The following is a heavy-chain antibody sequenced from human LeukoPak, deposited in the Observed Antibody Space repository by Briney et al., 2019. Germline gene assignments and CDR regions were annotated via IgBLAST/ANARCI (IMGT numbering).Heavy chain of an antibody. Sequence: SETLSLTCTVSGGSISSSSYYWGWIRQPPGKGLEWIGSIYYSGSTYYNPSLKSRVTISVDTSKNQFSLKLSSVTAADTAVYYCARDLYCSGGSCYDAFDIWGQGTMVTVSS. CDR3: ARDLYCSGGSCYDAFDI. J-gene: IGHJ3*02. D-gene: IGHD2-15*01. V-gene: IGHV4-39*02. CDR2: IYYSGST. CDR1: GGSISSSSYY.